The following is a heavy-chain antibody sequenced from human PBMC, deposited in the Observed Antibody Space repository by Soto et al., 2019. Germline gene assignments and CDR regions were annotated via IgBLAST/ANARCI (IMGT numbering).Heavy chain of an antibody. CDR3: ATSTGWPGFDF. Sequence: QVQLQESGPGLVKPSETLSLTCSVSGGSISRYYCSWVRQPPGKGLEWIGHMHYSGNTRYNPSLNSRATVSLDTSKNQFSLKLSSVTAADTAVYYCATSTGWPGFDFWGQGTLATVSS. V-gene: IGHV4-59*08. CDR1: GGSISRYY. CDR2: MHYSGNT. J-gene: IGHJ4*02. D-gene: IGHD2-8*02.